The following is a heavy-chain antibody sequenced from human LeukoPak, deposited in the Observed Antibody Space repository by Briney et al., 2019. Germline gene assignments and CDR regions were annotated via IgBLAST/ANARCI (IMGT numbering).Heavy chain of an antibody. Sequence: MPSETLFLTCTVSGGSINSYYWSWIRQPPGKGLEWIAYIYYSGSTSYNPSLKNRVTISVDTSKNHFSLNLRDVTAADTAVYYCARGGGWSPYYFDNWGQGTLVTVSS. CDR1: GGSINSYY. J-gene: IGHJ4*02. CDR3: ARGGGWSPYYFDN. D-gene: IGHD6-19*01. V-gene: IGHV4-59*01. CDR2: IYYSGST.